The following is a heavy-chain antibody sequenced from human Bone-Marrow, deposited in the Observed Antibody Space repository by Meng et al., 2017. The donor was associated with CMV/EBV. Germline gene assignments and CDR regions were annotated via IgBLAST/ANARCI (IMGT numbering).Heavy chain of an antibody. CDR3: ARDTRGYGGYYYYGMDV. CDR2: ISWNSGSI. Sequence: SLKISCAASGFTFDDYAMHWVRQAPGKGLEWVSGISWNSGSIGYADSVKGRFTISRDNAKNSLYLQMNSLRAEDTAVYYCARDTRGYGGYYYYGMDVWGQGTTVTVSS. J-gene: IGHJ6*02. CDR1: GFTFDDYA. D-gene: IGHD5-12*01. V-gene: IGHV3-9*01.